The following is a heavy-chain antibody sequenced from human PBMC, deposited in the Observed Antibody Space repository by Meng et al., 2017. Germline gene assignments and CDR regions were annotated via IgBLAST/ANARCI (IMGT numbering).Heavy chain of an antibody. D-gene: IGHD3-10*01. CDR3: ARSTAQQDYYGSGSYYSEY. CDR1: GYTFTGYY. CDR2: INPNSGGT. J-gene: IGHJ4*02. Sequence: ASVKVSCKASGYTFTGYYMHWVRQAPGQGLEWMGWINPNSGGTNYAQKFQGRVTMTRDTSISTAYMELSRLRSDDTAVYYCARSTAQQDYYGSGSYYSEYWGQGTLVTVSS. V-gene: IGHV1-2*02.